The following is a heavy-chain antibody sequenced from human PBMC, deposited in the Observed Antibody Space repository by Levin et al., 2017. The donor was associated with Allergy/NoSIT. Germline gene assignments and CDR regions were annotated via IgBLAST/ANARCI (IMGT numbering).Heavy chain of an antibody. Sequence: GGSLRLSCAASGFTFDDCAMHWVRQAPGKGLEWVSGINWNSGDIAYAESVRGRFTISRDNAKNSLFLQMNSLRAEDTAFYYCVKGVRGYKIGFDVDYWGQGTLVTVSS. D-gene: IGHD5-24*01. V-gene: IGHV3-9*01. CDR3: VKGVRGYKIGFDVDY. J-gene: IGHJ4*02. CDR1: GFTFDDCA. CDR2: INWNSGDI.